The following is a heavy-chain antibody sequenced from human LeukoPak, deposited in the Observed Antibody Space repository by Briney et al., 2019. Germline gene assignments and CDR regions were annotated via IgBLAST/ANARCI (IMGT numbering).Heavy chain of an antibody. D-gene: IGHD6-13*01. V-gene: IGHV4-34*01. CDR2: INHSGST. Sequence: SETLSLTCAVYGGSFSGYYWSWIRQPPGKGLEWIGEINHSGSTNYNPSLKSRVTISVDTSKNQLSLKLSSVTAADTAVYYCARVGQQLVTRYWGQGTLVTVSS. CDR1: GGSFSGYY. CDR3: ARVGQQLVTRY. J-gene: IGHJ4*02.